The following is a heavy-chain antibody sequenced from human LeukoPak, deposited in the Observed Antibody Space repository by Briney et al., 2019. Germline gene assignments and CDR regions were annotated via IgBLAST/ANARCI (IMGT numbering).Heavy chain of an antibody. Sequence: GASVKVSCKASGYTFTSYYMHWVRQAPGQGLEWMGWINPNSGGTNYAQKFQGRVTMTRDTSISTAYMELSRLRSDDTAVYYCARQLTPYYDILTGPINWFDPWGQGTLVTVSS. CDR3: ARQLTPYYDILTGPINWFDP. D-gene: IGHD3-9*01. CDR2: INPNSGGT. CDR1: GYTFTSYY. V-gene: IGHV1-2*02. J-gene: IGHJ5*02.